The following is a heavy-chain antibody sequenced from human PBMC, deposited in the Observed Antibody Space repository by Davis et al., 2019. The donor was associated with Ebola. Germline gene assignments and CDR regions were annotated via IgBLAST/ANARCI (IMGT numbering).Heavy chain of an antibody. CDR3: ATTQWLREFDN. J-gene: IGHJ4*02. Sequence: GGSLRPSCTAPGFTVSSNHMSWVRQAPGKGLEWVSVIYDQSTAYADAVRGRFIISRDKSNNTLYLEMSSLRVDDTAVYYCATTQWLREFDNWGQGTLVTVSS. D-gene: IGHD6-19*01. V-gene: IGHV3-53*05. CDR2: IYDQST. CDR1: GFTVSSNH.